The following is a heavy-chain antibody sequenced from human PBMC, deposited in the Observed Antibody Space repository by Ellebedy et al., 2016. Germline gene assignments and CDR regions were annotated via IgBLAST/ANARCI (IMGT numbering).Heavy chain of an antibody. CDR2: IHSGGST. CDR1: GGSITNYY. Sequence: SETLSLTXTVSGGSITNYYWSWIRQPPGKGLEWIGYIHSGGSTNYNPSLRSRVTISVDSSMTHFSLKLNSVTAADTAVYYCAREGARVGYSFPDFWGQGTLVTVSS. J-gene: IGHJ4*02. V-gene: IGHV4-59*01. D-gene: IGHD5-24*01. CDR3: AREGARVGYSFPDF.